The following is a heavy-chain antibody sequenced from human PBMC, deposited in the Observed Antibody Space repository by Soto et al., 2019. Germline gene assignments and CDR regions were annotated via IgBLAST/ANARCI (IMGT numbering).Heavy chain of an antibody. CDR3: ARMGRYYDILTGYSWTIDY. D-gene: IGHD3-9*01. Sequence: SGPTLVNPTQTLTLTCTFSGFSLNTDGVGVGWIRQPPGKALEWLALIYWDDDKRYSPSLKSRLTITKDTSKNQVVLTMTNMDPVDTATYYCARMGRYYDILTGYSWTIDYWGQGTLVTVSS. CDR1: GFSLNTDGVG. V-gene: IGHV2-5*02. CDR2: IYWDDDK. J-gene: IGHJ4*02.